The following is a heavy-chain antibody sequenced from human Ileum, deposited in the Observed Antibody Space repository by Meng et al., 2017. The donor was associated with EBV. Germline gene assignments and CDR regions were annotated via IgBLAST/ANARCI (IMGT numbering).Heavy chain of an antibody. CDR1: GGSISSGGHS. CDR2: IQHSGST. CDR3: ARAHPVVYFFDY. Sequence: QLQLQEPGSGLVKPSQTLSLTCVVSGGSISSGGHSWSWIRQPPGKGLEWIGDIQHSGSTYYNPSLKSRVTISVDRSRNQFSLKLSSVTAADTAVYYCARAHPVVYFFDYWGQGTLVTVSS. J-gene: IGHJ4*02. V-gene: IGHV4-30-2*01. D-gene: IGHD4-23*01.